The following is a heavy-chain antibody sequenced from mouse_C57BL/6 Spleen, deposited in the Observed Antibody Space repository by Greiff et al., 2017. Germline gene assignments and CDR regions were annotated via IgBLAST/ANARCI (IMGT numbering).Heavy chain of an antibody. V-gene: IGHV5-9-1*02. CDR1: GFTFSSYA. CDR3: TRGEFYDGYYNYFDY. J-gene: IGHJ2*01. Sequence: DVMLVESGEGLVKPGGSLKLSCAASGFTFSSYAMSWVRQTPEKRLEWVAYISSGGDYIYYADTVKGRFTISRDNARNTLYLQTSSLKSEDTAMYYCTRGEFYDGYYNYFDYWGQGTTLTVSS. D-gene: IGHD2-3*01. CDR2: ISSGGDYI.